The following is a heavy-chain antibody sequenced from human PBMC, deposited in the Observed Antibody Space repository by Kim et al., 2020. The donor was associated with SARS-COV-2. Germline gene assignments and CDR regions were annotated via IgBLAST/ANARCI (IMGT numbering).Heavy chain of an antibody. D-gene: IGHD6-13*01. V-gene: IGHV7-4-1*02. J-gene: IGHJ6*02. CDR1: GYTFTSYA. Sequence: ASVKVSCKASGYTFTSYAMNWVRQALGQGLEWMGWINTNTGNPTYAQGFTGRFVFSLDTSVSTAYLQISSLKAEDTAVYYCARGGIAAAGTAMNYYYYYGIDVWGQGTTVTVSS. CDR3: ARGGIAAAGTAMNYYYYYGIDV. CDR2: INTNTGNP.